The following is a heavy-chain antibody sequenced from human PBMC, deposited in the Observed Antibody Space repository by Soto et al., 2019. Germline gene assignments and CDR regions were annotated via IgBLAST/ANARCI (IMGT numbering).Heavy chain of an antibody. Sequence: PGGSLRLSCAASGFTVSSNYMSWVRQAPGKGLEWVSVIYSGGSTYYADSVKGRFTISRDNSKNTLYLQMNSLRAEDTAVYYCARRLTGGHFDYWGQGTQVTVSS. V-gene: IGHV3-53*01. CDR1: GFTVSSNY. CDR2: IYSGGST. CDR3: ARRLTGGHFDY. D-gene: IGHD3-10*01. J-gene: IGHJ4*02.